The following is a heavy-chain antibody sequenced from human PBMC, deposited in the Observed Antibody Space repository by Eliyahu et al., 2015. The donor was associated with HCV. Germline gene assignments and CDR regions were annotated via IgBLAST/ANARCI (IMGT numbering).Heavy chain of an antibody. Sequence: QVQLQESGPGLVKPSETLSLTCTVSGGSITXYYGSWIRKPPGKGLEWLGYIHFSGSTNYNPSLKSRITISLDTSKNQFSLKLTSVTAADTAVYFCASGGGGIAVAGTGGWFDPWGQGTLVTVSS. D-gene: IGHD6-19*01. V-gene: IGHV4-59*01. CDR1: GGSITXYY. CDR2: IHFSGST. CDR3: ASGGGGIAVAGTGGWFDP. J-gene: IGHJ5*02.